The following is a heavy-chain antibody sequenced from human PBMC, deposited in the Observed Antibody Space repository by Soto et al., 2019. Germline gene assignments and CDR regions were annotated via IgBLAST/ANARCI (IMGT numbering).Heavy chain of an antibody. Sequence: QVQLVESGGGVVQPGRSLRLSCAASGFTFSSYGMHWVRQAPGEGLEWVAVISYDGSNKYYADSVKGRFTISRDNSKNTLYLQMNSLRAEDTAVYYCAKDAAAAGFDYWGQGTLVTVSS. CDR3: AKDAAAAGFDY. CDR2: ISYDGSNK. V-gene: IGHV3-30*18. J-gene: IGHJ4*02. D-gene: IGHD6-13*01. CDR1: GFTFSSYG.